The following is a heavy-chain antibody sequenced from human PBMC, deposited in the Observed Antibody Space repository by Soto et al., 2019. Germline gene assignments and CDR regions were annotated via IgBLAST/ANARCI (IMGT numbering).Heavy chain of an antibody. CDR2: ISGYNGNT. CDR3: ARGSVFGADESPKYYYGLDV. CDR1: GYSFRSYG. J-gene: IGHJ6*02. Sequence: QVQLVQSGAEVKQPGASVKVSCKASGYSFRSYGISWVRQAPGQGLEWLAWISGYNGNTKYAQKLQGRVTMTKDASTSTAYMELTSLGSDDTAVYYCARGSVFGADESPKYYYGLDVWGQGTTVTVSS. V-gene: IGHV1-18*01. D-gene: IGHD3-10*01.